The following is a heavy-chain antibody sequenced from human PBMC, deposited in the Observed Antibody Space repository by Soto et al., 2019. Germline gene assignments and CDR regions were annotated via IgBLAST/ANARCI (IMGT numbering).Heavy chain of an antibody. V-gene: IGHV3-23*01. CDR3: AKEVPYCTNGVCYFDY. CDR2: ISGSGGST. D-gene: IGHD2-8*01. CDR1: GFTSSSYA. Sequence: GGSLRLSCAASGFTSSSYAMSWVRQAPGKGLEWVSAISGSGGSTYYADSVKGRFTISRDNSKNTLYLQMNSLRAEDTAVYYCAKEVPYCTNGVCYFDYWGQGTLVTVSS. J-gene: IGHJ4*02.